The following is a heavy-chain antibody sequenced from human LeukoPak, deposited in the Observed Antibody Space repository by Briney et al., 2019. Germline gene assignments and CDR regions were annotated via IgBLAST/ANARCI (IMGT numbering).Heavy chain of an antibody. CDR1: GGSISSYY. V-gene: IGHV4-59*01. CDR2: IYYSGST. Sequence: PSETLSLTCTVSGGSISSYYWSWIRQPPGKGLEWIGYIYYSGSTNYNPSLKSRVTISVDTSKNQFSLKLSSVTAADTAVYYCARLTGRYDGVDVWGKGTAVTVSS. J-gene: IGHJ6*04. CDR3: ARLTGRYDGVDV. D-gene: IGHD3-10*01.